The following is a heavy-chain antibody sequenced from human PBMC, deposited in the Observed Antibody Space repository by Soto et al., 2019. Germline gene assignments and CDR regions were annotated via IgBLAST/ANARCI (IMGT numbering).Heavy chain of an antibody. CDR3: ARDVYYDILTGYPEDWFDP. Sequence: ASVKVSCKASGGTFSSYTISWVRQAPGQGLEWMGRIIPILGIANYAQKFQGRVTITADKSTSTAYMELSSLRSEDTAVYYCARDVYYDILTGYPEDWFDPWGQGTLVTVSS. CDR2: IIPILGIA. D-gene: IGHD3-9*01. CDR1: GGTFSSYT. V-gene: IGHV1-69*04. J-gene: IGHJ5*02.